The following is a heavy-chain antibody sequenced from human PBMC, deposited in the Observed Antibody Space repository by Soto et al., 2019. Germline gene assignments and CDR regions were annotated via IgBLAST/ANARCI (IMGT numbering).Heavy chain of an antibody. D-gene: IGHD3-10*01. V-gene: IGHV3-23*01. CDR3: AKMAWFGDPPGGDY. J-gene: IGHJ4*02. CDR1: GFSFSNSA. CDR2: ISGSGGVT. Sequence: EVQLLESGGGLVQPGGSLRLSCGASGFSFSNSAMAWVRQAPGKGLEWVSAISGSGGVTYYGDSVKGRFTISRDNSKNTLYLQMNSLRADDTVLYFCAKMAWFGDPPGGDYWGQGTLVTVSS.